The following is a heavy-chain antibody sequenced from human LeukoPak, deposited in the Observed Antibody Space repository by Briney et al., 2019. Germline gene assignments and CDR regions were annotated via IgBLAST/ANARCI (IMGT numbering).Heavy chain of an antibody. CDR1: GFTFDDYA. V-gene: IGHV3-43*02. D-gene: IGHD4-11*01. Sequence: PGGSLRLSCTASGFTFDDYAMNWVRQAPRRGLERVSLISGDGDKTFYADSVKGRFTIYRDKSKNPLFLQMDSLRIEDTALYYCAKGWRADSYYSGFDIWGQGTMVTVSS. CDR3: AKGWRADSYYSGFDI. CDR2: ISGDGDKT. J-gene: IGHJ3*02.